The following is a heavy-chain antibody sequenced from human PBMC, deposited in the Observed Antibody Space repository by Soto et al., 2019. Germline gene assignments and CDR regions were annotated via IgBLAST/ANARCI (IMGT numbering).Heavy chain of an antibody. CDR3: GVSDGLDF. CDR2: ISADTGGP. V-gene: IGHV1-18*01. Sequence: ASVTVCCSASGVSSTSYAFSWVRRAPGQGLEWMGLISADTGGPRYAQQFQGRVAMTTDPSTRTAYMELRGLTSDDTAVYYCGVSDGLDFWRQGTRVTV. J-gene: IGHJ4*02. CDR1: GVSSTSYA. D-gene: IGHD2-21*01.